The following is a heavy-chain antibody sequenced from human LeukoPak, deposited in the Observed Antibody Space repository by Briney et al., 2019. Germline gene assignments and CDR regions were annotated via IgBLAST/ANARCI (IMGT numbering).Heavy chain of an antibody. CDR2: IIPIFGTA. D-gene: IGHD6-6*01. CDR1: GGTFSSYA. J-gene: IGHJ6*02. CDR3: ARDPYSSTWSYGMDV. V-gene: IGHV1-69*01. Sequence: GSSVKVSCKASGGTFSSYAISWVRQAPGQGLEWMGGIIPIFGTANYAQKFQGRVTITADESTSTAYMELSSLRSEDTAVYYCARDPYSSTWSYGMDVWGQGTMVTVSS.